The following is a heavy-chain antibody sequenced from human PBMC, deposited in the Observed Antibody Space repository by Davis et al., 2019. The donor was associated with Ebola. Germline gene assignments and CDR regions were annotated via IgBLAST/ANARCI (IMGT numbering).Heavy chain of an antibody. CDR2: ISYDGRNE. Sequence: GESLKISCAGSGFTFSAYGMHWVRQAPGKGLEWVAVISYDGRNEFYADSVTGRVTISRDNSNNTLFLQLNSLRAEDTAVYFCARDPARFGSGWYGDYFDDWGQGTLVTVSS. V-gene: IGHV3-30*03. CDR3: ARDPARFGSGWYGDYFDD. CDR1: GFTFSAYG. D-gene: IGHD6-19*01. J-gene: IGHJ4*02.